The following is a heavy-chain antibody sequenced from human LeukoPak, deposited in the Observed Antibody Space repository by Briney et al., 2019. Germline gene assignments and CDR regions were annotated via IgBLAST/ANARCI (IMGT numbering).Heavy chain of an antibody. D-gene: IGHD3-16*01. CDR2: IDSGGST. CDR1: GFTVSSNY. CDR3: PRDSYAGGN. Sequence: PGGSLRLAFAASGFTVSSNYMSWLRQAPGKGLDWVSVIDSGGSTYYADSVKGRFTISRDNSKNPLSLQMNSLRAADTAVYYCPRDSYAGGNWGQGTLVTVSS. J-gene: IGHJ4*02. V-gene: IGHV3-53*01.